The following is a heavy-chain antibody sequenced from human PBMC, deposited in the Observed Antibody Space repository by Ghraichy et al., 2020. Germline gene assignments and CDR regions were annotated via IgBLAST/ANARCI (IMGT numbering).Heavy chain of an antibody. CDR1: GGSISSSTYY. V-gene: IGHV4-39*01. J-gene: IGHJ3*02. Sequence: SETLSLTCTVSGGSISSSTYYWGWIRQPPGKGLEWIGSIYYSGSTYHNPSLKSRVTISVDPSKNQFSLKLTSVTAADTAVYYCARYYSSGWNDAFDIRGQGTLVTVSS. CDR2: IYYSGST. CDR3: ARYYSSGWNDAFDI. D-gene: IGHD6-19*01.